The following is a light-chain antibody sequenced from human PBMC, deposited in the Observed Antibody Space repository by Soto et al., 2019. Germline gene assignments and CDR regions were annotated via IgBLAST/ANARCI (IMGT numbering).Light chain of an antibody. CDR2: DDI. CDR1: NIGSKS. V-gene: IGLV3-21*02. CDR3: QVWVSGRDHYV. Sequence: SYDLTQPHSVSEATAQTGLRITCGGNNIGSKSVHWYQQKPGQAPVLVVYDDIDRPSGIAERFSGSNAGNTATLTISRVKAGYEAVYYGQVWVSGRDHYVFGAGTMVSVL. J-gene: IGLJ1*01.